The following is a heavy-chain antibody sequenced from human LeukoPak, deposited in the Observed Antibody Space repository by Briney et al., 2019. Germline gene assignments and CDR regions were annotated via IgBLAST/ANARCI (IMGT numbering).Heavy chain of an antibody. D-gene: IGHD2-21*01. Sequence: GRSLRLSCAASGFTFSSYGVHWVRQAPGKGLEWVAVIWYDGTNKYYADSVKGRFTISRDNSKNTQYLQMNSLRAEDTAVYYCARVWQDYSGVDYWGQGTLVTVSS. CDR2: IWYDGTNK. CDR1: GFTFSSYG. J-gene: IGHJ4*02. V-gene: IGHV3-33*01. CDR3: ARVWQDYSGVDY.